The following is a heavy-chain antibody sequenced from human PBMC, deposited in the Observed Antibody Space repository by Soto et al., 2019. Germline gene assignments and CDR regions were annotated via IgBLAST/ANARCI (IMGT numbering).Heavy chain of an antibody. CDR1: GGTFSSYA. CDR3: AREPTGLLWFGELPYYYCMDV. D-gene: IGHD3-10*01. J-gene: IGHJ6*02. V-gene: IGHV1-69*01. Sequence: QVQLVQSGAEVKKPGSSVKVSCKASGGTFSSYAISWVRQAPGQGLEWMGGIIPIFGTANYAQKFQGRVTITADESTSTAYMELSSLRSEDTAVYYCAREPTGLLWFGELPYYYCMDVWGQGTTVTVSS. CDR2: IIPIFGTA.